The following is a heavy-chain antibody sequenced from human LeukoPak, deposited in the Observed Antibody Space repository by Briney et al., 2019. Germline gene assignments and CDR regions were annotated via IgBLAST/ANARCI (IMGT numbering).Heavy chain of an antibody. CDR3: ARVGGPAEY. D-gene: IGHD2-2*01. J-gene: IGHJ4*02. CDR1: GASITSYY. CDR2: IYYTGST. Sequence: SETLSLTCTVSGASITSYYWNCIRQPPGKGLEWIGFIYYTGSTNYDPSLKSRVTISVDTSKNQFSLKLNSVTAADTAVYFCARVGGPAEYWGQGTLAIVSS. V-gene: IGHV4-59*01.